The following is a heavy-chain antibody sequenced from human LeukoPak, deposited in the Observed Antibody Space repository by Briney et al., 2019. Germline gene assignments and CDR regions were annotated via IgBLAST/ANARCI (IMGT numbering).Heavy chain of an antibody. D-gene: IGHD2-15*01. J-gene: IGHJ5*02. CDR3: ARDLIGYCSGGSCYPFDP. V-gene: IGHV3-21*01. CDR1: GFTFSSYS. CDR2: ISSSSSYI. Sequence: GGSPRLSCAASGFTFSSYSMNWVRQAPGKGLEWVSSISSSSSYIYYADSVKGRFTISRDNAKNSLYLQMNSLRAEDTAVYYCARDLIGYCSGGSCYPFDPWGQGTLVTVSS.